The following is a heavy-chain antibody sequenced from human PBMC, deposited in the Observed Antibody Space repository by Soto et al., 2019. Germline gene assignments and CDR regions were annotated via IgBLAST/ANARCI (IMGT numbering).Heavy chain of an antibody. Sequence: GASVKVSCKASGYTFTGYYMHWVRQAPGQGLEWMGWINPNSGGTNYAQKFQGWVTMTRDTSISTAYMELSRLRSDDTAVYYCARGLYYDSSGYPPDAFDIWGQGTMVTVSS. CDR1: GYTFTGYY. D-gene: IGHD3-22*01. V-gene: IGHV1-2*04. CDR2: INPNSGGT. CDR3: ARGLYYDSSGYPPDAFDI. J-gene: IGHJ3*02.